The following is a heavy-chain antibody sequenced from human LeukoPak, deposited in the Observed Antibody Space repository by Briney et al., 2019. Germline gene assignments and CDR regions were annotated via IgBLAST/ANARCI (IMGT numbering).Heavy chain of an antibody. CDR2: ISGSGDST. Sequence: GGSLRLSCAASGFTFSSYAMSWVRQAPGKGLEWVSAISGSGDSTYYGDSVKGRFTISRDNSKNTLHLQMNSLRAEDTAVYYCAKTRPLDSSSWSHGDYWGQGTLVTVSS. CDR1: GFTFSSYA. CDR3: AKTRPLDSSSWSHGDY. V-gene: IGHV3-23*01. J-gene: IGHJ4*02. D-gene: IGHD6-13*01.